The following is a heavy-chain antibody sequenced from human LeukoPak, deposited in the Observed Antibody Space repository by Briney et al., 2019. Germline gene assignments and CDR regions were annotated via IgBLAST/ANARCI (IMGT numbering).Heavy chain of an antibody. CDR2: ITDSGGDT. D-gene: IGHD6-6*01. CDR3: AKGSSSTRPYYFDF. V-gene: IGHV3-23*01. J-gene: IGHJ4*02. CDR1: GFTFSIYA. Sequence: GGSLRLSCAASGFTFSIYAMSWVRQAPGKGLEWVSAITDSGGDTYHADSVKGRLTISRDNSKNTLYLQMNSLRVEDTAVYYCAKGSSSTRPYYFDFWGQGTLVTVSS.